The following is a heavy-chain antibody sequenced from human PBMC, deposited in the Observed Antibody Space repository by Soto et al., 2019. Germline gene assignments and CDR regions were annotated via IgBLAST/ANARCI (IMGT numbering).Heavy chain of an antibody. CDR2: VNQDGSRK. Sequence: EVRLVESGGGLVQPGGSLRLSCAASGFTFSSFWVHWVRQAPGKGLEWVATVNQDGSRKYYVDSVKGRFTISRDNANNSLYLEMNSLRAEDTAAYHCARAIEFDYWGQGTLVTVSS. CDR3: ARAIEFDY. V-gene: IGHV3-7*01. J-gene: IGHJ4*02. CDR1: GFTFSSFW.